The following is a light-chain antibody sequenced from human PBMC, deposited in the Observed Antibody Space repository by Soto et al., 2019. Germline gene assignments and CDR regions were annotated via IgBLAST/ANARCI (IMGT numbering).Light chain of an antibody. V-gene: IGKV3-11*01. CDR3: QQRRN. CDR1: QSVSSY. CDR2: DAS. J-gene: IGKJ4*01. Sequence: EIVLTQSPATLSLSPGERATLSCRASQSVSSYLAWYQQKPGQAPRLLIYDASNRATGIPARFSGSGSGTDFTLTISSLEPKDFAVYYCQQRRNFGGGTKVEIK.